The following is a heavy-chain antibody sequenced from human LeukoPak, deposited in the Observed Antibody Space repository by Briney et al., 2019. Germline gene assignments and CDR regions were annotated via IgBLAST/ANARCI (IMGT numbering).Heavy chain of an antibody. V-gene: IGHV3-53*01. J-gene: IGHJ4*02. D-gene: IGHD2-15*01. CDR1: GFTFSSAY. CDR3: ARERRYCSGDNCYSGHDY. CDR2: IHSGGNT. Sequence: GGSLRLSCVVSGFTFSSAYMSWVRQAPGKGLEWVSVIHSGGNTDYADSLKDRVTISRDNSKNMVNLQINSLRPEDTAVYYCARERRYCSGDNCYSGHDYWGQGTLVIVSS.